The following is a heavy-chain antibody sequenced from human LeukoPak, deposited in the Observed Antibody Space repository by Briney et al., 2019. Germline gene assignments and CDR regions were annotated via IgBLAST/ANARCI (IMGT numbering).Heavy chain of an antibody. D-gene: IGHD4-17*01. CDR1: GLTLSSYW. CDR3: AREGYGPLDF. CDR2: IKQDGSEK. J-gene: IGHJ4*02. Sequence: GGSLRLSCAASGLTLSSYWMSWVRQAPGKGLEWVANIKQDGSEKYYVDSVEGRFTISRDNAKNPLYLQMNSLRAEDTAVYYCAREGYGPLDFWGQGTLVTVSS. V-gene: IGHV3-7*01.